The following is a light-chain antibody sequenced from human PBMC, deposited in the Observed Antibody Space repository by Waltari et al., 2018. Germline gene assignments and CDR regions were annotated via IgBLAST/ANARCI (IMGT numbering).Light chain of an antibody. CDR2: AAS. J-gene: IGKJ4*01. CDR3: QQADSFPLT. V-gene: IGKV1D-12*01. CDR1: QDVSRW. Sequence: IQMTQSPSSVSASVGDTVSITCRASQDVSRWLAWYQHKPGEPPKLLICAASSLHSGVPSRFRGDGSGTDFTLTISDLQPDDFATYYCQQADSFPLTLGGGTKVEI.